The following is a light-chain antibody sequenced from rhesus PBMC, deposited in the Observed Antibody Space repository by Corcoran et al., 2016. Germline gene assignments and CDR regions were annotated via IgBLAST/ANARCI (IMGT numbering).Light chain of an antibody. V-gene: IGKV1-74*01. CDR1: ENVNNY. Sequence: DIQMTQSPSSLSASVGDRVTITCRASENVNNYLNWYQQKTGKAPKLLIYKSSTLQSGVPSRFCSSGSGTDYTFTISSLQPEAVATYYCQHGYVTPLTFGGGTKVELK. CDR3: QHGYVTPLT. J-gene: IGKJ4*01. CDR2: KSS.